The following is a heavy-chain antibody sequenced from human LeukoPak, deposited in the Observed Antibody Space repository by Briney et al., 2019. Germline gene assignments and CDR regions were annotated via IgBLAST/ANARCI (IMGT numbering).Heavy chain of an antibody. D-gene: IGHD5-24*01. CDR3: ARAGEMATGGAFDI. V-gene: IGHV1-69*06. J-gene: IGHJ3*02. CDR2: IIPIFGTA. Sequence: SVKVSCKASGGTFSSYAISWVRQAPGQGLEWMGGIIPIFGTANYAQKFQGRVTITADKSTSTAYMELNSLRSEDTAVYYCARAGEMATGGAFDIWGQGTMVTVSS. CDR1: GGTFSSYA.